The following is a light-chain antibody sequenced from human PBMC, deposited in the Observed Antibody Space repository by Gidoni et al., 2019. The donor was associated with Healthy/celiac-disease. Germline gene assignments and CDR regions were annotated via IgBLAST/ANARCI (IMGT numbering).Light chain of an antibody. CDR2: GAS. CDR1: QSVNSN. J-gene: IGKJ1*01. V-gene: IGKV3-15*01. CDR3: QQYNNWPPVWT. Sequence: EIVMTQSPATLSVSPGERATLSCRASQSVNSNLAWYQQKPGQAPRLLIYGASTRATGIPARFSGSGSGTEFTLTISSLQSEDFAVYYCQQYNNWPPVWTFGQGTKVEIK.